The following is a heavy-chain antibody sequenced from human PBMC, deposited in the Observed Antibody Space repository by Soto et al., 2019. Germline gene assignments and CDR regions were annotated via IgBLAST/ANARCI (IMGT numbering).Heavy chain of an antibody. Sequence: PSETLSLTCTVSGGSVSSGSYYWGWIRQPPGKGLEWIGYIYYTGNTNYNPSLKSRVTISVDMSKNQFSLKLSSVTAADTAVYYRAREPRQGDRIYYFDYWGQGTPVTV. D-gene: IGHD2-21*02. V-gene: IGHV4-61*01. CDR1: GGSVSSGSYY. CDR3: AREPRQGDRIYYFDY. J-gene: IGHJ4*02. CDR2: IYYTGNT.